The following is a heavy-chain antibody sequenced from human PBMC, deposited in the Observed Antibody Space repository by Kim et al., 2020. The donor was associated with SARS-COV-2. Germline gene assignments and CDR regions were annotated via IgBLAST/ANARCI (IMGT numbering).Heavy chain of an antibody. CDR2: ISWDGGST. CDR1: GFTFDDYT. J-gene: IGHJ4*02. CDR3: AKDTELYCSGGSCYSSGGGFDY. V-gene: IGHV3-43*01. Sequence: GGSLRLSCAASGFTFDDYTMHWVRQAPGKGLEWVSLISWDGGSTYYADSVKGRFTISRDNSKNSLYLQMNSLRTEDTALYYCAKDTELYCSGGSCYSSGGGFDYWGQGTLVTVSS. D-gene: IGHD2-15*01.